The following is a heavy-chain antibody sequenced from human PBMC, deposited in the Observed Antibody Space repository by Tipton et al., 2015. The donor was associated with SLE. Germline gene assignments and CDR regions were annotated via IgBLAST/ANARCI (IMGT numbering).Heavy chain of an antibody. CDR3: AREILWFGEPKGAFDI. Sequence: QVQLVQSGAEVKKPGSSVKVSCKASGGTFSSYAISWVRQAPGQGLEWMGGIIPIFGTANYAQKFQGRVTITADKSTSTAYMELSSLRSDDTAVYYCAREILWFGEPKGAFDIWGQGTMVTVSS. D-gene: IGHD3-10*01. V-gene: IGHV1-69*06. J-gene: IGHJ3*02. CDR2: IIPIFGTA. CDR1: GGTFSSYA.